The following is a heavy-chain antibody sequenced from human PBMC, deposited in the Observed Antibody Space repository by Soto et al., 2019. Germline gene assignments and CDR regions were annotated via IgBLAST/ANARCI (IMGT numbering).Heavy chain of an antibody. CDR2: VSHDGRNT. D-gene: IGHD6-19*01. V-gene: IGHV3-30*18. Sequence: VQLVESWGGVVQPGRSLRLSCAASGFTFSDDAMHWVRQAPGKGLEWVSVVSHDGRNTHYADSVKGPFTISRDSSKNTDSLETSSVSAEDTAVYYCAKGGRQWLVTSDFNYWGQGALVTVSS. CDR1: GFTFSDDA. J-gene: IGHJ4*02. CDR3: AKGGRQWLVTSDFNY.